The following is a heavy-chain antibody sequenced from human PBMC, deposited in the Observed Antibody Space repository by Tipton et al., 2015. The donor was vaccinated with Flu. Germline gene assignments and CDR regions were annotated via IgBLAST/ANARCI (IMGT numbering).Heavy chain of an antibody. D-gene: IGHD1-26*01. CDR1: GYTFTSYD. CDR3: AKKPPHSGTPYVDY. J-gene: IGHJ4*02. CDR2: MNPNSGNT. V-gene: IGHV1-8*01. Sequence: QLVQSGAEVKKPGASVKVSCKASGYTFTSYDINWVRQATGQGLEWMGWMNPNSGNTGYAQKFQGRVTMTRNTSISTAYMELSSLRSEDTAVYYCAKKPPHSGTPYVDYWGQGTLVTVSS.